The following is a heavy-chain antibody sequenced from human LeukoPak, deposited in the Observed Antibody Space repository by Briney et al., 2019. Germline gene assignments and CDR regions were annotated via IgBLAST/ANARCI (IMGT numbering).Heavy chain of an antibody. V-gene: IGHV3-11*01. CDR1: RFIFSDYY. J-gene: IGHJ4*02. CDR3: ARADSTL. D-gene: IGHD2-2*01. Sequence: GGSLRLSCAASRFIFSDYYMSWVRQAPGRGLEWVSYISSTTTDIYYADSVRGRFTISRDNARNSLYLQMNSLRAEDTAVYYCARADSTLWGQGTLVTVSS. CDR2: ISSTTTDI.